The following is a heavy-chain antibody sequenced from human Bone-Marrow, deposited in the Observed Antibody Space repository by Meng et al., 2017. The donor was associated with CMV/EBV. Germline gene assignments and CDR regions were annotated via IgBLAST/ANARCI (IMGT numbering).Heavy chain of an antibody. Sequence: GESLKISCAASGFTFSSYSMNWVRQAPGKGLEWVSVIYSGGSSTCYADSVKGRFTISRDNSKNTLYLQMNSLRAEDTAVYYCAKGDLWFGELFYYFDYWGQGTLVTVSS. J-gene: IGHJ4*02. CDR2: IYSGGSST. CDR1: GFTFSSYS. D-gene: IGHD3-10*01. CDR3: AKGDLWFGELFYYFDY. V-gene: IGHV3-23*03.